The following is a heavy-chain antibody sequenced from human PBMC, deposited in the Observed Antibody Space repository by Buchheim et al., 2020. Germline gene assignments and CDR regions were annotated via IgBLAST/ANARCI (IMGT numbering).Heavy chain of an antibody. Sequence: EVQLLESGGGLIQPGGSLRLSCAASGFTFNSYAMSWVRQAPGKGLEWVSGISDSGGSTYYAESVKGRFTISRDNSKNTLYLQMNSLRAEDTAVYYCAKTRDSSGSFMLNWGQGTL. V-gene: IGHV3-23*01. CDR2: ISDSGGST. D-gene: IGHD6-19*01. CDR3: AKTRDSSGSFMLN. J-gene: IGHJ4*02. CDR1: GFTFNSYA.